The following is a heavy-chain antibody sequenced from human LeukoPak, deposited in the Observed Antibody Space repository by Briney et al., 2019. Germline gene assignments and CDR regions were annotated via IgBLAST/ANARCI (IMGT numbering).Heavy chain of an antibody. CDR3: ARVVGAVAGKGGNFDS. J-gene: IGHJ4*02. CDR2: IKNDGTST. V-gene: IGHV3-74*01. Sequence: GGSLRLSWAAAGFTFNYYWMHWVRQAPGQGLMWVSRIKNDGTSTDYADYVKDRFTISRDNAKSTLYLQMNSLRGEDTAIYYCARVVGAVAGKGGNFDSWGQGTLVTVSS. CDR1: GFTFNYYW. D-gene: IGHD6-19*01.